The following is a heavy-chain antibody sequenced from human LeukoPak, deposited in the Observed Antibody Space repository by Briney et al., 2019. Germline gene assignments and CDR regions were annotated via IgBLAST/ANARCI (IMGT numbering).Heavy chain of an antibody. V-gene: IGHV3-49*04. CDR2: IRSKAYGGTT. Sequence: GGSLRLSCTASGFTFGDYAMSWVRQAPGEGLEWVGFIRSKAYGGTTEYAASVKGRFTISRDDSKSIAYLQMNSLKTEDTAVYYCTRVGTFDYWGQGTLVTVSS. J-gene: IGHJ4*02. CDR3: TRVGTFDY. CDR1: GFTFGDYA.